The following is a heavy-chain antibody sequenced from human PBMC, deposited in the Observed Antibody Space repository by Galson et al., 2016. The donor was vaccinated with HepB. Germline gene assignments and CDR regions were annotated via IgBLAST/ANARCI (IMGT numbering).Heavy chain of an antibody. V-gene: IGHV4-39*01. CDR2: VYYTGRT. D-gene: IGHD2-15*01. Sequence: SETLSLTCTVSGGSISGSTYCWGWIRQPPGKGLEWIGSVYYTGRTDNNPSLKSRVTISVDTSKNQFSLRLSSVTAADTAVYYCARVSQYELLSFVRYYDYGLDVWGHGTAVTVSS. CDR1: GGSISGSTYC. CDR3: ARVSQYELLSFVRYYDYGLDV. J-gene: IGHJ6*02.